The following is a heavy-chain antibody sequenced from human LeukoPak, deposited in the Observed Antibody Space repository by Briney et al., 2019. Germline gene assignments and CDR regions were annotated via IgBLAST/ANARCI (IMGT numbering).Heavy chain of an antibody. CDR2: IYYSGST. D-gene: IGHD3-10*01. V-gene: IGHV4-59*01. J-gene: IGHJ6*02. CDR3: ARYAVRGVYYGMDV. Sequence: SETLSLTCTVSGGSISSYYWSWIRQLPGKGLEWIGYIYYSGSTNYNPSLKSRVTISVDTSKNQFSLKLSSVTAADTAVYYCARYAVRGVYYGMDVWGQGTTVTVSS. CDR1: GGSISSYY.